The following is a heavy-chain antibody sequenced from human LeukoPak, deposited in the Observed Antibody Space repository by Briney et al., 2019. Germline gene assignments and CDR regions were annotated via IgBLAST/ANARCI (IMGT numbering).Heavy chain of an antibody. CDR3: ATDVEMATID. CDR1: GGTFSSYA. J-gene: IGHJ4*02. CDR2: IIPIFSTA. D-gene: IGHD5-24*01. Sequence: ASVKVSCKASGGTFSSYAISWVRQAPGQGLEWMGGIIPIFSTANYAQKFQGRVTITTDESTSTAYMELSSLRSEDTAVYYCATDVEMATIDWGQGTLVTVSS. V-gene: IGHV1-69*05.